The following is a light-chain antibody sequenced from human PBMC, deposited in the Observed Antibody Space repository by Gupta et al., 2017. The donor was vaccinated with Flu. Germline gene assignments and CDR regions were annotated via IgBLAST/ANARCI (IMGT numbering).Light chain of an antibody. J-gene: IGKJ1*01. V-gene: IGKV1-8*01. CDR3: HQYYTYPWT. Sequence: AILMTQSPSSFSASTGDRITITCRASQSINSYLAWYRQSPGKAPEPLIYDASTLQIGVPSRFSGSGSGTEFTLTISCLQSEDFATYYCHQYYTYPWTFGQGTKV. CDR2: DAS. CDR1: QSINSY.